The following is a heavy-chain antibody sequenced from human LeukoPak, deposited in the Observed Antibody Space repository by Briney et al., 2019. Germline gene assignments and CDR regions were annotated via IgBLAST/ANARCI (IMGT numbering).Heavy chain of an antibody. Sequence: QSGTSLRLSCAASGFTFTSYAINWVRQAPGKGLEWVSAISGSSGVTYYADSVKGRFTISRDNSKNTFYLQMNSLRAEDTALYYCAKDIEPRSGELDYWGQGTLVTVSS. CDR2: ISGSSGVT. V-gene: IGHV3-23*01. CDR1: GFTFTSYA. J-gene: IGHJ4*02. D-gene: IGHD4-17*01. CDR3: AKDIEPRSGELDY.